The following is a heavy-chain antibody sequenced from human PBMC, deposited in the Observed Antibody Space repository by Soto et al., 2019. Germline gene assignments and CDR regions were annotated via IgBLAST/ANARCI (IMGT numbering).Heavy chain of an antibody. CDR1: GFAVSATY. V-gene: IGHV3-53*01. Sequence: LRLSCGVSGFAVSATYMSWVRQAPGQGLEWVSVLTANGNTIYADAVKGRFTVSRDISKNTVYLQLNSVTVEDTGLYYCARDALGLDVWGQGTTVTVSS. J-gene: IGHJ6*02. CDR2: LTANGNT. CDR3: ARDALGLDV.